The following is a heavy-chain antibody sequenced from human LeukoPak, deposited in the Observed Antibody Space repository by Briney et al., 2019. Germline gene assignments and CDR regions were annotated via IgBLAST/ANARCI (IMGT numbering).Heavy chain of an antibody. D-gene: IGHD2-15*01. Sequence: KPSETLSLTCTVSGGSISSSSYYWGWIRQPPGKGLEWIGSIYYSGSTYYNPSLKSRVTISVDTSKNQFSLKLSSVTAADTAVYYCASVVAASGYYYYYYMDVWGKGTTVTVSS. CDR3: ASVVAASGYYYYYYMDV. V-gene: IGHV4-39*07. CDR1: GGSISSSSYY. CDR2: IYYSGST. J-gene: IGHJ6*03.